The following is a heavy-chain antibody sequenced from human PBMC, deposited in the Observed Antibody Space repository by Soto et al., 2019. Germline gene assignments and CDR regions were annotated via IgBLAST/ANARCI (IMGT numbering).Heavy chain of an antibody. CDR1: GGSVSSGSYY. D-gene: IGHD2-15*01. CDR3: ARGGRSCSYFMDY. CDR2: SYYSGST. V-gene: IGHV4-61*01. J-gene: IGHJ4*02. Sequence: PSETLSLTCTVSGGSVSSGSYYWSWIRQPPGKGLGWIGYSYYSGSTNYNPSLKSRVTISVDTSKNQFSLKLSSVTAADTALYYGARGGRSCSYFMDYWGQGTLVTVSS.